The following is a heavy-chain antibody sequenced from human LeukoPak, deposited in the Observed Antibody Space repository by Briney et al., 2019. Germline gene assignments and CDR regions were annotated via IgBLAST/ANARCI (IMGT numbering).Heavy chain of an antibody. V-gene: IGHV4-59*01. CDR1: GGSISSYY. J-gene: IGHJ5*02. Sequence: SETLSLTCTVSGGSISSYYWSWIRQPPGKGLEWIGCIYYSGSTNYNPSLKGRVTISVDTSKNQFSLKLSSVTAADTAVYYCARGPIAAAGTAFDPWGQGTLVTVSS. CDR2: IYYSGST. D-gene: IGHD6-13*01. CDR3: ARGPIAAAGTAFDP.